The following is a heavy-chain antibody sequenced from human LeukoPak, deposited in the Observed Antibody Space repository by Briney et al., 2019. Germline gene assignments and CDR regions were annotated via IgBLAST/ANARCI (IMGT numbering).Heavy chain of an antibody. D-gene: IGHD3-10*01. CDR1: GGTFSSYA. CDR2: MNPNSGNT. Sequence: GASVKVSCKASGGTFSSYAISWVRQATGQGLEWMGWMNPNSGNTGYAQKFQGRVTMTRNTSISTAYMELSSLRSEDTAVYYCARVSESYDAFDIWGQGTMVTVSS. J-gene: IGHJ3*02. V-gene: IGHV1-8*02. CDR3: ARVSESYDAFDI.